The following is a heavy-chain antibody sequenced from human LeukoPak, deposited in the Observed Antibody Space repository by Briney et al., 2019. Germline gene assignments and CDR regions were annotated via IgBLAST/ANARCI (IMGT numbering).Heavy chain of an antibody. CDR1: GGSISSYY. Sequence: SETLSLTCTVSGGSISSYYWSWIRQPAGKGLEWIGRIYTSGSTSYNPSLKSRVTMSVDTSKNQFSLKLSSVTAADTAVYYCAREQWELHPCNWFDPWGQGTLVTVSS. CDR3: AREQWELHPCNWFDP. J-gene: IGHJ5*02. V-gene: IGHV4-4*07. D-gene: IGHD1-26*01. CDR2: IYTSGST.